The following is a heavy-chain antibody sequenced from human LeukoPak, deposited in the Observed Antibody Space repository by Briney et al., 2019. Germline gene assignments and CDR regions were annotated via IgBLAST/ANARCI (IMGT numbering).Heavy chain of an antibody. J-gene: IGHJ6*04. CDR1: GFTFSSYS. D-gene: IGHD2-15*01. V-gene: IGHV3-21*01. CDR3: ARDRDIVVVVAALPSMDV. Sequence: GGSLRLSCAASGFTFSSYSMNWVRQAPGKGLEWVSSISSSSSSYIYYADSVKGRFTISRDNAKNSLYLQMNSLRAEDTAVYYCARDRDIVVVVAALPSMDVWGKGTTVTVSS. CDR2: ISSSSSSYI.